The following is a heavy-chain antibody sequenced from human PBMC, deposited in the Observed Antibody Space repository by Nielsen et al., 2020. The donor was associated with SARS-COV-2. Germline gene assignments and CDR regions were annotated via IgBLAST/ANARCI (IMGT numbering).Heavy chain of an antibody. J-gene: IGHJ3*02. CDR1: GFTFSSYA. CDR2: FSSSGADT. CDR3: AREVVAASDAFDI. Sequence: GESLKISCAASGFTFSSYAMSWVRQAPGKGLEWVSTFSSSGADTYYADSVKGRFTISRDNSKNTLYLQMNSLRAEDTAVYYCAREVVAASDAFDIWGQGTMVTVSS. V-gene: IGHV3-23*01. D-gene: IGHD2-15*01.